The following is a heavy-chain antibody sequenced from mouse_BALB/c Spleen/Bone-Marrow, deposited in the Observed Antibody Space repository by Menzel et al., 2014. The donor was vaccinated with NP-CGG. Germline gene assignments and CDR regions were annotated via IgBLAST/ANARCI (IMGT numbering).Heavy chain of an antibody. CDR1: GFDFXRYW. CDR2: INPDSSTI. CDR3: ARLYYYGLQDY. J-gene: IGHJ2*01. Sequence: VQLKESGGGLVQPGGSLKLSCAASGFDFXRYWMSWVRQAPGKGLEWIGEINPDSSTINYTPSLKDKFIISRDNAKNTLYLQMSKVRSEDTALYYCARLYYYGLQDYWGQGTTLTVSS. D-gene: IGHD1-1*01. V-gene: IGHV4-1*02.